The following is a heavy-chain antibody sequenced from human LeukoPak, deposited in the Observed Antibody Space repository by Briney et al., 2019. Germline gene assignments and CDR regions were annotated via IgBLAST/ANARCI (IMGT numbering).Heavy chain of an antibody. CDR2: INGDASNT. CDR3: ARDAGYGYDRFDY. CDR1: GLTFNSYW. Sequence: AGGSLRLSCAASGLTFNSYWMHWVRQVAGKGLVWVARINGDASNTTYADSVKGRFTISRDNAKNSLYLQMNSLRAEDTAVYYCARDAGYGYDRFDYWGQGTQVTVSS. D-gene: IGHD5-18*01. V-gene: IGHV3-74*03. J-gene: IGHJ4*02.